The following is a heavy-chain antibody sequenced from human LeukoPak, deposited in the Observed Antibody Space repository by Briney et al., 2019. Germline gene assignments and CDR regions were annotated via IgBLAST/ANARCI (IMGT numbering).Heavy chain of an antibody. J-gene: IGHJ4*02. CDR3: AKDESFGNSWSPLYYFDY. D-gene: IGHD4-23*01. Sequence: GGSLRLSCAASGCTFSSYAMSWVRQAPGKGLEWVSAISGSGGSTYYADSVEGRFTISRDNSKNTLYLQMNSLRAEDTVVYYCAKDESFGNSWSPLYYFDYWGQGTLVTVSS. V-gene: IGHV3-23*01. CDR2: ISGSGGST. CDR1: GCTFSSYA.